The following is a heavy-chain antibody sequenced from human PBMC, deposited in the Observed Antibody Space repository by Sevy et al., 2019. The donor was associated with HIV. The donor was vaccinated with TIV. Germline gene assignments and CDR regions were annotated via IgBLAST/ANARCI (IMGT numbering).Heavy chain of an antibody. J-gene: IGHJ6*02. D-gene: IGHD1-26*01. CDR3: TRVEGATDWGMDV. V-gene: IGHV3-49*04. CDR1: GFTFGDYT. Sequence: GGSLRLSCTASGFTFGDYTVSWVRQAPGKGLEWVGFIRSKSYGGTIEYAASVKGRFTFSKDTSKSIAYLQMNSLKTEDTALYFCTRVEGATDWGMDVWGQGTTVTVSS. CDR2: IRSKSYGGTI.